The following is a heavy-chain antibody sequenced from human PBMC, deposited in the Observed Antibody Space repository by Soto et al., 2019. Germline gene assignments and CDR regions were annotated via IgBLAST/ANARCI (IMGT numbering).Heavy chain of an antibody. CDR2: INPYGGST. D-gene: IGHD6-13*01. CDR3: ARDLAAAGL. CDR1: GYTFTSHY. Sequence: QVQLVQSGAEVKKPGASVKVSCEASGYTFTSHYIHWVRQAPGQGLEWMAIINPYGGSTNYAQKFRGRVTLTMDTSTSTVYMEVSSLRSEDTAVYYCARDLAAAGLWGQGTLVTVSS. J-gene: IGHJ4*02. V-gene: IGHV1-46*01.